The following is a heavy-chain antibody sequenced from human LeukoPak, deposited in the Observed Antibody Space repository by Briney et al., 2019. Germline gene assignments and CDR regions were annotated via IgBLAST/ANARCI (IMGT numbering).Heavy chain of an antibody. D-gene: IGHD3-3*01. Sequence: PGGSLRLSCAASGFTFSSYWMHWVRQAPGKGLVWVSRIKSDGSNTNYADPVKGRFTISRDNAKNTLHLQMNSLRAEDTAVYYCARGGYYGSGRYYFDSWGQGTLVTVSS. V-gene: IGHV3-74*01. CDR3: ARGGYYGSGRYYFDS. J-gene: IGHJ4*02. CDR1: GFTFSSYW. CDR2: IKSDGSNT.